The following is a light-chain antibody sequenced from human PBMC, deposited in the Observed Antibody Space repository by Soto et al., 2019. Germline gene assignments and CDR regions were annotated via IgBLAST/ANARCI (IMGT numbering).Light chain of an antibody. Sequence: DIQMTQSPSTLSASVGDRVTITCRASQSISSWLAWYQQKPGKAPKLLIYDASSLESGVPSRFRGSGSCTEFTLTIRSLQPDDFATYYCQQYNSYSGTFGQGTKVEIK. V-gene: IGKV1-5*01. CDR3: QQYNSYSGT. CDR1: QSISSW. J-gene: IGKJ1*01. CDR2: DAS.